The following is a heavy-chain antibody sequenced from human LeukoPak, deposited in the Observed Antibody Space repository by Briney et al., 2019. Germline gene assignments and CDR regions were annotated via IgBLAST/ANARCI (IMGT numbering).Heavy chain of an antibody. Sequence: HPGGSLRLSCAASGFTFSDYDMNWVRQAPGKEPEWVSTITASGGSSYYADSVKGRFTISRDNSKNTLYLQMNSLRAGDTALYYCAKDLLVTGNTRLDYWGQGTLVTVSS. CDR1: GFTFSDYD. CDR3: AKDLLVTGNTRLDY. V-gene: IGHV3-23*01. J-gene: IGHJ4*02. CDR2: ITASGGSS.